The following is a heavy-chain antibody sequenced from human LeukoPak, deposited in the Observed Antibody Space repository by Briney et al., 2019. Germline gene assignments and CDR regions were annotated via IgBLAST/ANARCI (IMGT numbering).Heavy chain of an antibody. CDR2: IYYSGST. CDR1: GGSISSGGHY. CDR3: ARVRDYYGSGSYWGYNWFDP. J-gene: IGHJ5*02. D-gene: IGHD3-10*01. Sequence: PSQTLSLTCTVSGGSISSGGHYWRWIRQQPGKGLEWIGYIYYSGSTYYNQSLKSQITISVDTSKNQFSLKLSSVTAADTAVYDCARVRDYYGSGSYWGYNWFDPWGQGTLVTVSS. V-gene: IGHV4-31*01.